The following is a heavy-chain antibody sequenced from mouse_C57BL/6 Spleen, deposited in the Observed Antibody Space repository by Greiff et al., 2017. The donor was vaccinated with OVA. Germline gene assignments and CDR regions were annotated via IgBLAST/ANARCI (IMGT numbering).Heavy chain of an antibody. CDR3: ARDDYDEGLAY. V-gene: IGHV5-17*01. J-gene: IGHJ3*01. CDR2: ISSGSSTI. D-gene: IGHD2-4*01. CDR1: GFTFSDYG. Sequence: VQLKQSGGGLVKPGGSLKLSCAASGFTFSDYGMHWVRQAPEKGLEWVAYISSGSSTIYYADTVKGRFPISRDNAKNTLFLQMTSLGSEDTAMYYCARDDYDEGLAYWGQGTLVTVSA.